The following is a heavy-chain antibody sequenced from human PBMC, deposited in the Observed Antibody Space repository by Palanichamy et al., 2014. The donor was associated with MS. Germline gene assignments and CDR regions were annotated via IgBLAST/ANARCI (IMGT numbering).Heavy chain of an antibody. Sequence: QVQLVESGGGLVKPGGSLRLSCAASGFSFSDYYMSWIRQAPGKGLEWVSYISSRSNYINYSDSVKGRFTVSRDNAKNSLYLQMNSLRVEDTAVYYCAREYSSTSVGYWGQGTLVTVSS. D-gene: IGHD6-19*01. CDR2: ISSRSNYI. CDR3: AREYSSTSVGY. J-gene: IGHJ4*02. V-gene: IGHV3-11*06. CDR1: GFSFSDYY.